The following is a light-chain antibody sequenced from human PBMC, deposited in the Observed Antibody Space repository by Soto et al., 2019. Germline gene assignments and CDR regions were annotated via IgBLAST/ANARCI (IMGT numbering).Light chain of an antibody. CDR3: GSYTTSSNYV. CDR1: SSDVGAYNY. V-gene: IGLV2-14*01. CDR2: DVS. Sequence: QSVLTQPASVSGSPGQSITISCTGTSSDVGAYNYVSWYQQHQGKAPKLMIYDVSHRPSGVSHRFSGSKSGNTASLTISGLQAEDEADYYCGSYTTSSNYVFGTGTKVTVL. J-gene: IGLJ1*01.